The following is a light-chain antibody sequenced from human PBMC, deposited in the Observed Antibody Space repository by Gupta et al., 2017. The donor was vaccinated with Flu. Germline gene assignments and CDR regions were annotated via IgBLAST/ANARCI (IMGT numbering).Light chain of an antibody. CDR3: QSYDTSSHRV. J-gene: IGLJ3*02. V-gene: IGLV6-57*01. CDR2: EDD. Sequence: NFMLTQPHPVSESPGKTVTISCTRSSGSIASNYVQWYQQRPGRSPTTVIYEDDQRPSGVPDRFSGSIDSSSNSASLTISGLKTEDEADYYCQSYDTSSHRVFGGGTTLTVL. CDR1: SGSIASNY.